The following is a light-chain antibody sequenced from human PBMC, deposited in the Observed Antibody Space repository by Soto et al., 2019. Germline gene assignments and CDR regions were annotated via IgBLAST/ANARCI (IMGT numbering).Light chain of an antibody. CDR2: DGS. V-gene: IGKV1-5*01. CDR1: QNISRW. CDR3: QQYSNGWR. J-gene: IGKJ1*01. Sequence: DIQMTQSPSTLSAFVGDRVSITCRASQNISRWLAWYQQKPGKAPKLLIYDGSTLESGVPSRFSGGGSGTEFILTISSLQPDDFATFYCQQYSNGWRFGQGTKVDIK.